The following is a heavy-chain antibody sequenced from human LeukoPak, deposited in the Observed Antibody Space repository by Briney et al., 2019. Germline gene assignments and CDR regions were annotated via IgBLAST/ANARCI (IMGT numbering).Heavy chain of an antibody. CDR1: GYTFTGYY. CDR2: INPNSGGT. CDR3: ARDRELTYHDFWSGPYPSGGYFDY. V-gene: IGHV1-2*02. D-gene: IGHD3-3*01. Sequence: GASVKVSCKASGYTFTGYYMHWVRQAPGQGLEWMGWINPNSGGTNYAQKFQGRVTMTRDTSISTAYMELSRLRSDDTAVYYCARDRELTYHDFWSGPYPSGGYFDYWGQGTLVTVSS. J-gene: IGHJ4*02.